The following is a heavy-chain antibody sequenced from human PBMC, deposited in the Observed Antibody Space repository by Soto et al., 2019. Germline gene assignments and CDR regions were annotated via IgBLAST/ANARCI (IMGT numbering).Heavy chain of an antibody. Sequence: PGGSLRLSCAASGFTFSSYTLDWVRQAPGRGLEWVASISQSSSYIYYADSLKGRFTISRDNAQNSLYLQMTSLGAEDTAVYYCTRVVGVSGRSPYFDFWGQGTLVTVSS. J-gene: IGHJ4*02. V-gene: IGHV3-21*04. CDR2: ISQSSSYI. D-gene: IGHD6-19*01. CDR3: TRVVGVSGRSPYFDF. CDR1: GFTFSSYT.